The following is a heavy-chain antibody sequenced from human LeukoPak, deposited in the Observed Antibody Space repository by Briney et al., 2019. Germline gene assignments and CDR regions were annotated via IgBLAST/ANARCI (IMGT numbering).Heavy chain of an antibody. D-gene: IGHD3-9*01. V-gene: IGHV4-39*01. Sequence: PSETLSLTCTVSGGSISSSSYYWGWIRQPPGKGLEWIGSIYYSGSTYYNPSLKSRVTISVDTSKNQFSLKLSSVTAADTAVYYCASQYDLLRYFLRPPWYFDYWGQGTLVTVSS. J-gene: IGHJ4*02. CDR3: ASQYDLLRYFLRPPWYFDY. CDR1: GGSISSSSYY. CDR2: IYYSGST.